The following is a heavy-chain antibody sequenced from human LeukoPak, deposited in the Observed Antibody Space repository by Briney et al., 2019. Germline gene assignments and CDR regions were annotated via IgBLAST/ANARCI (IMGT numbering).Heavy chain of an antibody. CDR3: ARSVSYSLDY. V-gene: IGHV3-11*06. D-gene: IGHD3-10*01. J-gene: IGHJ4*02. CDR1: GFTFSGYY. Sequence: PGGSLRLSCAASGFTFSGYYMSWIRQAPGKGLEWVSYISTSSSYTNYADSVKGRFTISRDNAKNSLYLQMNSLRAEDTAVYYCARSVSYSLDYWGQGTLVTASA. CDR2: ISTSSSYT.